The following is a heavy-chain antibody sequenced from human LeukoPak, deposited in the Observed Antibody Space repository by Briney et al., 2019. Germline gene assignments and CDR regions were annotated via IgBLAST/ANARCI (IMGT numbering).Heavy chain of an antibody. CDR1: GFTFSNAW. J-gene: IGHJ4*02. CDR3: AKVGGVVIPGSY. Sequence: GGSLRLSCAASGFTFSNAWMSWVRQAPGKGLEWVAFISYDGSNKYYVDSVKGRFTISRDNSKNTLYLQMNSLRAEDTAVYFCAKVGGVVIPGSYWGQGTLVTISS. D-gene: IGHD3-3*01. CDR2: ISYDGSNK. V-gene: IGHV3-30*18.